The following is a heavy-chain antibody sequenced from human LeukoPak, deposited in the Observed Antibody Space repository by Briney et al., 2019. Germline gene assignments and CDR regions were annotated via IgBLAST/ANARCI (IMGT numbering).Heavy chain of an antibody. CDR3: ARVRNGDNDY. Sequence: KPSETLSLTCTVSGGSISSYYWSWVRQPPGKGLEWIGYIYYSGSTNYNPSLKSRVTISVDTSKNQFSLKLSSVTAADAAVYYCARVRNGDNDYWAQGTLVTVSS. CDR1: GGSISSYY. CDR2: IYYSGST. J-gene: IGHJ4*02. V-gene: IGHV4-59*01. D-gene: IGHD4-17*01.